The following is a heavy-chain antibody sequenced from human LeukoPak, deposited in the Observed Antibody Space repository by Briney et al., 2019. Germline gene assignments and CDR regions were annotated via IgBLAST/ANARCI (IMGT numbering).Heavy chain of an antibody. CDR2: IYTSGNT. CDR3: ASRGGAGAFDP. D-gene: IGHD3-16*01. CDR1: GGSLSSYY. V-gene: IGHV4-4*07. Sequence: SETLSLTCTVSGGSLSSYYWSWLWQPAGKGLEWIGRIYTSGNTNYNPSLTSRVTMSVDTSKNQFSLKLSSVTAADTAMYYCASRGGAGAFDPWGQGTLVTVSS. J-gene: IGHJ5*02.